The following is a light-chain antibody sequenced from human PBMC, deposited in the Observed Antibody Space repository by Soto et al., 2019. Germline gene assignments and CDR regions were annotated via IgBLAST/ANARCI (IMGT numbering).Light chain of an antibody. CDR2: DVS. J-gene: IGLJ1*01. CDR3: NSYTTSNTRQIV. CDR1: SSDVGGYNY. Sequence: SQPASGSGSPRQWISISCTGTSSDVGGYNYVSWYHQHPGKAPKFMIYDVSNRPSGVSTRFSGSKSGNTASLTISGLQAEDEADYYCNSYTTSNTRQIVFGTGTKVTVL. V-gene: IGLV2-14*01.